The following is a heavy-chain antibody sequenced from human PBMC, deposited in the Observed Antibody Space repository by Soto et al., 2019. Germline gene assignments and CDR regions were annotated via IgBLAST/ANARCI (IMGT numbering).Heavy chain of an antibody. Sequence: ASVKVSCKASGYTFTSYAMHWVRQAPGQRLEWMGWINAGNGNTKYSQKFQGRVTITRDTSASTAYMELSSLRSEDTAVYYCARDSGAAAGMHYYYGMDVWGQGTTVTVSS. CDR3: ARDSGAAAGMHYYYGMDV. CDR1: GYTFTSYA. J-gene: IGHJ6*02. CDR2: INAGNGNT. D-gene: IGHD6-13*01. V-gene: IGHV1-3*01.